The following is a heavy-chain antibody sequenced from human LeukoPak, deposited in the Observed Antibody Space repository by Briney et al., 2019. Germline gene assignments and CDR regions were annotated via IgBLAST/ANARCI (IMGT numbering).Heavy chain of an antibody. CDR2: ISGYNGNT. J-gene: IGHJ5*02. CDR1: GYTFTSYG. Sequence: ASVKVSCKASGYTFTSYGISWVRRAPGQGLEWMGWISGYNGNTNYAQKFQGRVTMTADTSTTTAYMELRSLTSDDTAVYYCARQTHRTADQFDPWGQGTLVTVSS. V-gene: IGHV1-18*01. CDR3: ARQTHRTADQFDP. D-gene: IGHD2-2*01.